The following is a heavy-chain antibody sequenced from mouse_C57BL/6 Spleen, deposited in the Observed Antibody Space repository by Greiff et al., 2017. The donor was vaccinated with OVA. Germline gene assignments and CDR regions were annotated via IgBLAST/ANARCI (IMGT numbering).Heavy chain of an antibody. V-gene: IGHV1-22*01. CDR3: AGYGSSYGYCDV. J-gene: IGHJ1*03. D-gene: IGHD1-1*01. CDR2: INPNNGGT. Sequence: VQLQQSGPELVKPGASVKMSCKASGYTFTDYNMHWVKQSHGKSLEWIGYINPNNGGTSYNQKFKGKATLTVNKSSSTAYMELRSLTSEDSAVYYCAGYGSSYGYCDVWGTGTTVTVSS. CDR1: GYTFTDYN.